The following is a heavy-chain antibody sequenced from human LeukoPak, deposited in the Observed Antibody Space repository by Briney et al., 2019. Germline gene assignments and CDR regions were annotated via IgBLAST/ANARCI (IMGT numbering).Heavy chain of an antibody. CDR1: GFTFSDYY. Sequence: PGGSLRLSCAASGFTFSDYYMSWIRQAPGKGLEWVSYISSSGSTIYYADSVKGRFTISRDNAKNSLYLQMNSLRAEDTAVYYCAREKGSSGWTPSWTYDAFDIWGQGTMVTVSS. CDR3: AREKGSSGWTPSWTYDAFDI. J-gene: IGHJ3*02. V-gene: IGHV3-11*01. CDR2: ISSSGSTI. D-gene: IGHD6-19*01.